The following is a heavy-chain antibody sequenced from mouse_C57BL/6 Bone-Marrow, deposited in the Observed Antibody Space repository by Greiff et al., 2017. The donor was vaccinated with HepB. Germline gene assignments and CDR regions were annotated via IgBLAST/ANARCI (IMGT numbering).Heavy chain of an antibody. V-gene: IGHV10-1*01. Sequence: VQLVESGGGLVQPKGSLKLSCAASGFSFNTYAMNWVRQAPGKGLEWVARIRSKSNNYATYYADSVKDRFTISRDDSESMLYLQMNNLKTEDTAMFYCVRRGNYCDSRRTWYVDVWGTGTTLTVSS. CDR3: VRRGNYCDSRRTWYVDV. J-gene: IGHJ1*03. D-gene: IGHD1-1*01. CDR2: IRSKSNNYAT. CDR1: GFSFNTYA.